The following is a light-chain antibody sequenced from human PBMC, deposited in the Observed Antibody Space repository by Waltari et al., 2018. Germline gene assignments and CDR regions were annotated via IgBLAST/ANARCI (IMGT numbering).Light chain of an antibody. CDR1: SSDVGDYKY. CDR2: AVN. V-gene: IGLV2-14*03. Sequence: LTQPASVSGSPGQSITLSCTGSSSDVGDYKYVSWYQQHPGKAPKLMIYAVNNRHSGVSNRFSGSKSGNTASLTISGLQAEDDADYYCSSYTSISTLIFGGGTKLTVL. J-gene: IGLJ2*01. CDR3: SSYTSISTLI.